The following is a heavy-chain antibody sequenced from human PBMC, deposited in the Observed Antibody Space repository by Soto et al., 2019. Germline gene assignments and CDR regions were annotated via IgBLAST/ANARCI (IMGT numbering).Heavy chain of an antibody. D-gene: IGHD3-9*01. CDR2: INEGPGDT. J-gene: IGHJ4*02. V-gene: IGHV3-23*01. CDR1: GFTFSSYS. Sequence: PGGSLRLSCAASGFTFSSYSMNWVRQAPGKGLGWVSAINEGPGDTFYADSVKGRFTISRDDSKDTLYLQMNSLRAEDTAIYYCAKTHYDILDYWGQGPLVTVSS. CDR3: AKTHYDILDY.